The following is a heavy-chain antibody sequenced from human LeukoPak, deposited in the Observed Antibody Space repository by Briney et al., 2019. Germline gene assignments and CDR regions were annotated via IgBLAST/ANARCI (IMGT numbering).Heavy chain of an antibody. Sequence: ASVKVSCKASGYTFTSYYMHWVRQAPGQGLERMGIINPSGGSTSYAQKFQGRVTMTRDTSTSTVYMELSSLRSEDTAVYYCASERVANDCSGGSCYLGYWGQGTLVTVSS. CDR2: INPSGGST. CDR1: GYTFTSYY. V-gene: IGHV1-46*03. J-gene: IGHJ4*02. CDR3: ASERVANDCSGGSCYLGY. D-gene: IGHD2-15*01.